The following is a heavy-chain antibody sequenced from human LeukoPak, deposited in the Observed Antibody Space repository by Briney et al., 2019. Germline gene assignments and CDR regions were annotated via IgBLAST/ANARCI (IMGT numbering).Heavy chain of an antibody. CDR2: IYPSGST. Sequence: SETLSLTCTVSGGSISSYYWSWIRQPAGKGLEWIGRIYPSGSTNYNPSLKSRVTMSVDTSKNQFSLKLSSVTAADTAVYYCARGEGTYYYDSSDLGAFDIWGPGTMVTVSS. CDR1: GGSISSYY. D-gene: IGHD3-22*01. J-gene: IGHJ3*02. CDR3: ARGEGTYYYDSSDLGAFDI. V-gene: IGHV4-4*07.